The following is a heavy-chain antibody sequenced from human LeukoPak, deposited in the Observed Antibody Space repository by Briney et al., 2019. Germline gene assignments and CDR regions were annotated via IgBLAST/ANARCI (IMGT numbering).Heavy chain of an antibody. Sequence: GASVKVSCXTSGYIFIDYEISWVRQAPGQGLEWMGWMNPKSGDTGYEQKLQGRITITRDPSISTVYMELSSLRSEDTALYYCARGRYMDVWGKGTTVTVSS. J-gene: IGHJ6*03. V-gene: IGHV1-8*02. CDR3: ARGRYMDV. CDR2: MNPKSGDT. CDR1: GYIFIDYE.